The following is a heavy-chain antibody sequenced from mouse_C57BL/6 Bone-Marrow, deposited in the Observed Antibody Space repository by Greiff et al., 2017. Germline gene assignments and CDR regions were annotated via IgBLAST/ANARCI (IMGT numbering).Heavy chain of an antibody. CDR2: IHPNSGST. CDR1: GSTFTSYW. Sequence: QVQLQQPGAELVKPGASVKLSCKASGSTFTSYWMHWVKQRPGQGLEWIGMIHPNSGSTNYNEKFKSKATLTVDKSSSTAYMQLSSLTSEDSAVYYCARSVFSWFAYWGQGTLVTVSA. CDR3: ARSVFSWFAY. V-gene: IGHV1-64*01. J-gene: IGHJ3*01.